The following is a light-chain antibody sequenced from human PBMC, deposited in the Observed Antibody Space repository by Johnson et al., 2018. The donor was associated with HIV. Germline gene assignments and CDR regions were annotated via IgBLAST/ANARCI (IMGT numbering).Light chain of an antibody. J-gene: IGLJ1*01. CDR3: GTWHSSLAYV. CDR1: SSNIGNNY. Sequence: QSLLTQPPSVSAAPGQKVTISCSGSSSNIGNNYVSWYQQLPGTAPKLLIYDNNKRPSGIPDRFSGSKSGTSATLGITGLQTGDEADYYCGTWHSSLAYVFGTGTKVT. V-gene: IGLV1-51*01. CDR2: DNN.